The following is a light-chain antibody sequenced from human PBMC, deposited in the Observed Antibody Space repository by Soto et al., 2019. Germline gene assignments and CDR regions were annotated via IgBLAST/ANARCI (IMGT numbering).Light chain of an antibody. CDR3: QQANSFPWT. J-gene: IGKJ1*01. Sequence: DIQMTQSPSSVSASVGDRVTITCRASQDIRSWLAWYQQKPGKAPKLLIYTASNLQSGVPSRFSGSGSGTEFTLTISSLQPEDFATYYCQQANSFPWTFGQGTKVEIK. CDR1: QDIRSW. CDR2: TAS. V-gene: IGKV1-12*01.